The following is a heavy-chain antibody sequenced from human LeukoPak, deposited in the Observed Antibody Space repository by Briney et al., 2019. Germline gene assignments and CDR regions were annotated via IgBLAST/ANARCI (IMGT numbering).Heavy chain of an antibody. CDR1: GGSISGFY. Sequence: PSETLSLTCTVSGGSISGFYWSWIRQPPGKELQWIGSIFYSGSTNYNPSLKSRVTISVDTSKNQFSLKLSSVTAADTAVYYCARQRFLEWYFDYWGQGTLVTVSS. CDR2: IFYSGST. D-gene: IGHD3-3*01. CDR3: ARQRFLEWYFDY. J-gene: IGHJ4*02. V-gene: IGHV4-59*08.